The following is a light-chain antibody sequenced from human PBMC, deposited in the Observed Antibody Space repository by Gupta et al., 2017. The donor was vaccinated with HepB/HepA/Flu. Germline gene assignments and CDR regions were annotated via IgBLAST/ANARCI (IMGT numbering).Light chain of an antibody. Sequence: QSALTQPPSVSGSPGPSVTISCTGSSSGAGSGRRMAWYQQPQGAAPTLMIYEVSNRRSGVPDRFSGSKYGSTAALTISGLQAYDEADYYCSAVTSGSSLLVFGGGTKLTVL. CDR3: SAVTSGSSLLV. CDR2: EVS. J-gene: IGLJ2*01. CDR1: SSGAGSGRR. V-gene: IGLV2-18*02.